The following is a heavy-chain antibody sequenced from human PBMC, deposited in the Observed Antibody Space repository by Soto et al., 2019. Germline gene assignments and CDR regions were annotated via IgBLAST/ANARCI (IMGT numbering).Heavy chain of an antibody. Sequence: GGSLRLSCAASGFTFSSYAMSWVRQAPGKGLEWVSAISGSGGSTYYADSVKGRFTISRDNSKNTLYLQMNSLRAEDTAVYYCAKDAYYDFWSGYSAPYYYYGMDVWGQGTTVTVSS. J-gene: IGHJ6*02. CDR2: ISGSGGST. V-gene: IGHV3-23*01. D-gene: IGHD3-3*01. CDR1: GFTFSSYA. CDR3: AKDAYYDFWSGYSAPYYYYGMDV.